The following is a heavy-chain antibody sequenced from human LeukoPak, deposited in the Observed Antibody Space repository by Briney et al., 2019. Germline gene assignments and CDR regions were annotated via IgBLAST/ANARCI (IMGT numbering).Heavy chain of an antibody. CDR3: ARLTYYDFWSGYYTIPYYFDY. CDR1: GGSISSSSYY. D-gene: IGHD3-3*01. CDR2: IYYSGST. Sequence: SETLSLTCTVSGGSISSSSYYWDWIRQPPGKGLEWIGSIYYSGSTYYNPSLKSRVTISVDTSKNQFSLKLSSVTAADTAVYYCARLTYYDFWSGYYTIPYYFDYWGQGTLVTVSS. J-gene: IGHJ4*02. V-gene: IGHV4-39*07.